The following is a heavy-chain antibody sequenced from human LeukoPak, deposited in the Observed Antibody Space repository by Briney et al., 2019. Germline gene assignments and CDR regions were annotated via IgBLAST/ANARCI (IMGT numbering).Heavy chain of an antibody. CDR1: GVSISSSSYY. CDR3: ARDRIAGRWFDP. CDR2: IYYSGRT. V-gene: IGHV4-39*07. Sequence: SETLSLTCTVSGVSISSSSYYWGWIRQPPGKGLEWLGSIYYSGRTYYNPSLKSRVTISVDTSKNQFSLKLSSVTAADTAVYYCARDRIAGRWFDPWGQGTLVTVSS. D-gene: IGHD6-13*01. J-gene: IGHJ5*02.